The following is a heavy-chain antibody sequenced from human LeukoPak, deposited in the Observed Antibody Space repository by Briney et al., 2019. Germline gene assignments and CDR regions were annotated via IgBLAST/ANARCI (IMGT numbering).Heavy chain of an antibody. V-gene: IGHV5-51*01. CDR2: IYPDDSNT. CDR1: GYNFPMYW. CDR3: ARQGAAGKYYYYYMDV. Sequence: RGESLKISCQGSGYNFPMYWIGWVRQMPGQGLEWMGIIYPDDSNTIYGPSFQGQVTIPADKSINTAYLEWSSLKASDTAIYYCARQGAAGKYYYYYMDVWGKGTTVTLSS. D-gene: IGHD6-13*01. J-gene: IGHJ6*03.